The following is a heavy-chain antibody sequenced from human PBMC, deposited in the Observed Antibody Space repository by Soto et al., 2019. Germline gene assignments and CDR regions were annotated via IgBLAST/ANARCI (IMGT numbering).Heavy chain of an antibody. CDR3: ARATFGAVLHLEV. J-gene: IGHJ6*02. CDR2: IYPRGAS. CDR1: CASISTPGYT. V-gene: IGHV4-30-2*01. Sequence: QVRLKESGSGLVKPSQTLSLTCAVSCASISTPGYTWSWIRHPSGQCLVLIGYIYPRGASTGNPSLKSRVTISLDASRNRFSLSVGSVTAADTAVYYCARATFGAVLHLEVWGQGTTVTVSS. D-gene: IGHD3-3*01.